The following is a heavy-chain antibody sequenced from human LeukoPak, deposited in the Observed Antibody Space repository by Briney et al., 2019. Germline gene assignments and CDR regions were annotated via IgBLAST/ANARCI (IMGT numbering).Heavy chain of an antibody. V-gene: IGHV3-23*01. Sequence: GGSLRLSCAASGFTFSSYAMSWVRQAPGKGLEWVSAISGSGGSTYYADSVKGRFTISRDNSKNPLYLQMNSLRAEDTAVYYCAKVYYYGSGSYESLDYWGQGTLVTVSS. CDR3: AKVYYYGSGSYESLDY. D-gene: IGHD3-10*01. CDR1: GFTFSSYA. CDR2: ISGSGGST. J-gene: IGHJ4*02.